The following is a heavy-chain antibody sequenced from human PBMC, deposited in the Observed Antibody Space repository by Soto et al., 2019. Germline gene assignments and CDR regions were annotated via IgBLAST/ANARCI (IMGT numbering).Heavy chain of an antibody. V-gene: IGHV3-72*01. D-gene: IGHD3-22*01. J-gene: IGHJ3*02. CDR1: GLTFSDHF. CDR3: ARVNYYDSSGYSLDDLVI. Sequence: GVSLRLSWAASGLTFSDHFMDWVRQAPGKGLEWVGRIRNKAKSYTTQYAASVKGRFTISRDDSQKSLYLQMHSLGTGDTALYYCARVNYYDSSGYSLDDLVILGQGTM. CDR2: IRNKAKSYTT.